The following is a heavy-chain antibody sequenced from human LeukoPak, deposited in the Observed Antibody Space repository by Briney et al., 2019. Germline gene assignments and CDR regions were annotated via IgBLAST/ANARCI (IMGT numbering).Heavy chain of an antibody. J-gene: IGHJ5*02. CDR3: ARSLRSGGSGPLQNWFDP. D-gene: IGHD2-15*01. CDR1: GYTFTGYY. CDR2: INPNSGGT. V-gene: IGHV1-2*02. Sequence: ASVKVSCKASGYTFTGYYMHWVRQAPGQGLEWMGWINPNSGGTNYAQKFQGRVTMTRDTSISTAYMELSRLRSDDTAVYYCARSLRSGGSGPLQNWFDPWGQGTLVTVSS.